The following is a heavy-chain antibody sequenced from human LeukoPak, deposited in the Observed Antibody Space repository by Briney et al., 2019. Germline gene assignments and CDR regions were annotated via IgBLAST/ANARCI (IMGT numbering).Heavy chain of an antibody. Sequence: GGSLRLSCAASGFTFSSYWMSWVRQAPGKGLEWVANIKQDGSDKYYVDSVKGRFTISRDNAKNSLYLQMNSLRADDTAVYYCARDWGDLYCSGGSCQIYGRPLGDYWGQGTLVTVSS. CDR2: IKQDGSDK. D-gene: IGHD2-15*01. CDR1: GFTFSSYW. J-gene: IGHJ4*02. V-gene: IGHV3-7*01. CDR3: ARDWGDLYCSGGSCQIYGRPLGDY.